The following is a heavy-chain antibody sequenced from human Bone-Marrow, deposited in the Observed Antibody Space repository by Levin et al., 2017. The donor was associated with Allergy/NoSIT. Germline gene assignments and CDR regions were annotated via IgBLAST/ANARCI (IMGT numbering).Heavy chain of an antibody. CDR2: ISGSGGST. CDR3: AKGIAARPNYYYYGMDV. V-gene: IGHV3-23*01. CDR1: GFTFSSYA. D-gene: IGHD6-6*01. J-gene: IGHJ6*02. Sequence: GESLKISCAASGFTFSSYAMSWVRQAPGKGLEWVSAISGSGGSTYYADSVKGRFTISRDNSKNTLYLQMNSLRAEDTAVYYCAKGIAARPNYYYYGMDVWGQGTTVTVSS.